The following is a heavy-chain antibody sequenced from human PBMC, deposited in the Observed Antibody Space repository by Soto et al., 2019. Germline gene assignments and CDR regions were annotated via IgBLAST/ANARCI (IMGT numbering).Heavy chain of an antibody. V-gene: IGHV4-34*01. CDR3: ARGLRPLYTRYYFAY. J-gene: IGHJ4*02. CDR2: INHSGST. Sequence: SETLSLTCAVYGGSFSGYYWSWIRQPPGKGLEWIGEINHSGSTNYNPSLKSRVTISVDTSKNQFSLKLSSVTAADTAVYYCARGLRPLYTRYYFAYWGQGTRVTVSS. CDR1: GGSFSGYY. D-gene: IGHD2-2*02.